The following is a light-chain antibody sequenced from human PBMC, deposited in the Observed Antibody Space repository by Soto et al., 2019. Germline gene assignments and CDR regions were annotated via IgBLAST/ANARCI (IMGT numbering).Light chain of an antibody. J-gene: IGLJ1*01. CDR2: DVT. CDR3: SSYTSSSTYV. V-gene: IGLV2-14*01. CDR1: SSDVGGYNY. Sequence: QSALTQPASESGCPGQSITISCTGTSSDVGGYNYVSWYQQHPGKAPKLIIYDVTNRPSGVSNRFSGSKSGNTASLTISGLQAENEADYYCSSYTSSSTYVFGTGTKVTVL.